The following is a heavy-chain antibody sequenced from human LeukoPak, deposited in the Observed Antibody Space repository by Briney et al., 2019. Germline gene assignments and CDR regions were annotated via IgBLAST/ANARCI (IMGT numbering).Heavy chain of an antibody. CDR2: IYYSGST. J-gene: IGHJ5*02. CDR3: ASSREYSGYYCRRYWLLR. D-gene: IGHD5-12*01. CDR1: GGSISSYY. V-gene: IGHV4-59*01. Sequence: SETLSLTCNVSGGSISSYYWSWIPQPPGKGLEGIGDIYYSGSTNYNPSLKSRVTISVATSKSQFSLKLSSVTAAAAAVSYGASSREYSGYYCRRYWLLRWGQGTLVTVSS.